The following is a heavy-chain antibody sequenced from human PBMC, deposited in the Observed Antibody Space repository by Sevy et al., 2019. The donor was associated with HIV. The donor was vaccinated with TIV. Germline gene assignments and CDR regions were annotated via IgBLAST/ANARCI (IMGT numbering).Heavy chain of an antibody. Sequence: SETLSLTCTVSGGSISSGGYYWSWIRQHPGKGLEWIGYIYYSGSTYYNPSLKSRVTISVDTSKNQFSLKLSSVTAADTAVYYCARVLLSPGGMDVRGQGTTVTVSS. D-gene: IGHD3-10*01. CDR1: GGSISSGGYY. V-gene: IGHV4-31*03. J-gene: IGHJ6*02. CDR3: ARVLLSPGGMDV. CDR2: IYYSGST.